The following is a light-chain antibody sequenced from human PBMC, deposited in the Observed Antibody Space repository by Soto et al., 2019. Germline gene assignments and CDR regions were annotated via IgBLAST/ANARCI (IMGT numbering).Light chain of an antibody. Sequence: DIQITQSPYTLFASIVDRVTITCRASQIISRWLAWYQQKPGKAPKLLIYETSNLESGVPSRFSGGGSGTEFTLTIRSLQPDDFATYYCQQYNTYFPWTFGQGPKVDIK. V-gene: IGKV1-5*03. J-gene: IGKJ1*01. CDR3: QQYNTYFPWT. CDR2: ETS. CDR1: QIISRW.